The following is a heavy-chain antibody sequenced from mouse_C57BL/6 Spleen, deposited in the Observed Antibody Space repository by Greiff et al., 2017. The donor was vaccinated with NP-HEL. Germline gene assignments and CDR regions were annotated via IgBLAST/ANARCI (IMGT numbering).Heavy chain of an antibody. Sequence: EVKLMESGGGLVQPGGSMKLSCVASGFTFSNYWMNWVRQSPEKGLEWVAQIRLKSDNYATHYAESVKGRFTISRDDSKSSVYLQMNNLRAEDTGIYYCTGLWWVDYWGQGTTLTVSS. D-gene: IGHD1-1*02. CDR2: IRLKSDNYAT. CDR1: GFTFSNYW. V-gene: IGHV6-3*01. CDR3: TGLWWVDY. J-gene: IGHJ2*01.